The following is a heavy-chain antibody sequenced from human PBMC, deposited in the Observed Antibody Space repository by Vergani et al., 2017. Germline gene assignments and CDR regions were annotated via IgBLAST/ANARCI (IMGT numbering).Heavy chain of an antibody. CDR3: ARGPSGCSGGSCYGIVDY. J-gene: IGHJ4*02. CDR2: IYPGDSDT. CDR1: GYSFTSYW. V-gene: IGHV5-51*01. D-gene: IGHD2-15*01. Sequence: EVQLVQSGAEVKKPGESLKISCKGSGYSFTSYWIGWVRQMPGKGLVWMGIIYPGDSDTRYSPSFQGQVTISADKSISTAYLQWSSLKASDTAMYYCARGPSGCSGGSCYGIVDYWGQGTLVTVSS.